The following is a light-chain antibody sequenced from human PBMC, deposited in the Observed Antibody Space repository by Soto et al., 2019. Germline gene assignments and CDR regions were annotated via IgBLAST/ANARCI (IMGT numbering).Light chain of an antibody. J-gene: IGKJ4*01. Sequence: EIMMSQSPATLCVAGGESTSLSCTARQRISSNLAWYQQKPGQAPRLLIYDASNRATGIPARFSGSGSGTDFTLTICGLEPEDFAVYYCQQRSNWPLLTCGGGTKVDIK. V-gene: IGKV3-11*01. CDR3: QQRSNWPLLT. CDR1: QRISSN. CDR2: DAS.